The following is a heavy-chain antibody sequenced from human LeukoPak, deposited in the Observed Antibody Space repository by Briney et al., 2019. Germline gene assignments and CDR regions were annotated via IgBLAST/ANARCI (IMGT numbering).Heavy chain of an antibody. D-gene: IGHD3/OR15-3a*01. CDR2: IYYSGST. CDR3: ARGRGQNYYYGMDV. V-gene: IGHV4-61*01. J-gene: IGHJ6*02. CDR1: GGSVSSGSYY. Sequence: SETLSLTCTVSGGSVSSGSYYWSWIRQPPGKGLEWIGYIYYSGSTNYNPSLKSRVTISVDTSKNQFSLKLSSVTAADTAVYYCARGRGQNYYYGMDVWGQGTTVTVSS.